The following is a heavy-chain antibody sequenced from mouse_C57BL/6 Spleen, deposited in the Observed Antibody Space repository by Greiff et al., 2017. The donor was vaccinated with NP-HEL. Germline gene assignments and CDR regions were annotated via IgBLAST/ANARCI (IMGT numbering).Heavy chain of an antibody. Sequence: VKLQESDAELVKPGASVKISCKVSGYTFTDHTIHWMKQRPEQGLEWIGYIYPRDGSTKYNEKFKGKATLTADKSSSTAYMQLNSLTSEDSAVYFCARGYYGSGWYFDVWGTGTTVTVSS. CDR1: GYTFTDHT. V-gene: IGHV1-78*01. CDR2: IYPRDGST. D-gene: IGHD1-1*01. J-gene: IGHJ1*03. CDR3: ARGYYGSGWYFDV.